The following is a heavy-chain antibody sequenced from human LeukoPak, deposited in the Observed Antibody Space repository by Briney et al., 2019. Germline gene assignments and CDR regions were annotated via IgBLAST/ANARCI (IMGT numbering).Heavy chain of an antibody. D-gene: IGHD1-26*01. Sequence: SETLSLTCTVSGASISNYYWSWIRQTPEKGLEWMGHIHSSGGGSYYPSLKRRLTLSIDTSRNQLSLKLPSVTAADTAVYFCARLGSYHDFWGQGALVTVSS. CDR1: GASISNYY. J-gene: IGHJ4*02. CDR2: IHSSGGG. CDR3: ARLGSYHDF. V-gene: IGHV4-4*09.